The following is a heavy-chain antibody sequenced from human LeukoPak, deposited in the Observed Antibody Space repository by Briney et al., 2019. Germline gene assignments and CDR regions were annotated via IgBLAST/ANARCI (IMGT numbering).Heavy chain of an antibody. J-gene: IGHJ4*02. CDR1: GFTFSGYA. CDR2: ISSNGGST. D-gene: IGHD3-22*01. Sequence: GGSLRVSCSASGFTFSGYAMHWVRQAPGRGLEYVSAISSNGGSTYYADSVKGRFTISRDNSKNTLYLQMSSLRAEDTAVYYCVKDTRRGYDSSGYYWDYWGQGTLVTVSS. CDR3: VKDTRRGYDSSGYYWDY. V-gene: IGHV3-64D*06.